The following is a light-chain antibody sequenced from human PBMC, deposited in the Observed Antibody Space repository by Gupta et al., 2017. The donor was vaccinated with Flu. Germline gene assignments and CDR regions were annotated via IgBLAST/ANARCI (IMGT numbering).Light chain of an antibody. Sequence: GDRVTITCRATQSINTYLNWYQQKPGKAPKLLIYAASSLQSWVPSRFSGSGSGTDFTLTISSLQPEDFATYYCQESYSDSRTFGQGTKVEI. CDR2: AAS. CDR1: QSINTY. V-gene: IGKV1-39*01. J-gene: IGKJ1*01. CDR3: QESYSDSRT.